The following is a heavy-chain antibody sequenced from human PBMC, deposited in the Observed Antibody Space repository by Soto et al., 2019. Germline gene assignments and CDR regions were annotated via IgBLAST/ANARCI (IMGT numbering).Heavy chain of an antibody. CDR2: IKSKTDGETT. D-gene: IGHD2-2*02. CDR1: GFTFSNAW. Sequence: EMQLVESGGALVKPGGSLRLSCAASGFTFSNAWMSWVRQAPGKGLEWVGRIKSKTDGETTDYAAPVKGRFTISRDDSKNTLYLQMNGLKTEDTAVYYCSGGAYCSSTSCHKVQTGYYYYMDVWGKGTTVTVSS. V-gene: IGHV3-15*02. CDR3: SGGAYCSSTSCHKVQTGYYYYMDV. J-gene: IGHJ6*03.